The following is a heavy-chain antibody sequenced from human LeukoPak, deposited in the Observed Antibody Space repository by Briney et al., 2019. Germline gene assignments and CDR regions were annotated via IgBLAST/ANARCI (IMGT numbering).Heavy chain of an antibody. D-gene: IGHD3-9*01. CDR2: ISGSGGTT. CDR3: AKCDHLRYLDF. Sequence: GGSLRLSCAASGFTVSSNYMSWVRQAPGKGLEWVSVISGSGGTTYNADSVKGRFTISRDNSKSTLYLQMNSLRAEDTAVYYCAKCDHLRYLDFWGQGTLVTVSS. J-gene: IGHJ4*02. CDR1: GFTVSSNY. V-gene: IGHV3-23*01.